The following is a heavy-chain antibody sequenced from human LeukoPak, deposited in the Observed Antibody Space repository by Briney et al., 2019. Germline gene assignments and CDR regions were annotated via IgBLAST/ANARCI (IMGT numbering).Heavy chain of an antibody. J-gene: IGHJ6*03. CDR1: GFTFSSYA. D-gene: IGHD3-16*01. CDR3: AKGGGPYFYYHYMDV. Sequence: GGSLRLSCAASGFTFSSYALHWVRQAPGKGLEWVSSISGSGSDTYYADSVKGRFTISRDSSRNTLFLQMNSLRAEDTAVYYCAKGGGPYFYYHYMDVWGKGTTVTVSS. V-gene: IGHV3-23*01. CDR2: ISGSGSDT.